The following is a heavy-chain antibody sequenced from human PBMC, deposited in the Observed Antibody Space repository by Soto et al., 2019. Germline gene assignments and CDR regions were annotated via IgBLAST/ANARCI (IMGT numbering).Heavy chain of an antibody. V-gene: IGHV3-15*07. Sequence: GGSLRLSCAASGFTFSNAWINWVRQAPGKGLEWVGRIKSKTDGGTTDFAAPVKGRFAISRDDSKNIAYMQMNSLKIEDTAVYYCSTDSYSDMTVVRLDNWGQGTLVTVSS. CDR3: STDSYSDMTVVRLDN. D-gene: IGHD3-22*01. CDR1: GFTFSNAW. CDR2: IKSKTDGGTT. J-gene: IGHJ4*02.